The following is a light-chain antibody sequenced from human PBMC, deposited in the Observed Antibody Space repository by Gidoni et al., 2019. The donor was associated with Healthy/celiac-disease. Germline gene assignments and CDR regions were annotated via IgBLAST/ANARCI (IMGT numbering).Light chain of an antibody. J-gene: IGKJ2*03. CDR1: KSVLSSSNNINY. Sequence: IVMTQSPDSRAVSLDAWATINCKSSKSVLSSSNNINYLDCYQQKPGKPPKLLIYCASTRESGVPDRFSGSGSGTDCTLTISSLQAEDVAVYYCQQYYSSPQSFGQGTKLEIK. CDR2: CAS. V-gene: IGKV4-1*01. CDR3: QQYYSSPQS.